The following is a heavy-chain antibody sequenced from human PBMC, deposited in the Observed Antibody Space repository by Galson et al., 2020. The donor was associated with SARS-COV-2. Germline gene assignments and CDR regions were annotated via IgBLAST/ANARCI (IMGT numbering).Heavy chain of an antibody. D-gene: IGHD6-6*01. Sequence: VKIGESLKISCAASGFTVSSNYMSWVRQAPGKGLEWVASISGNTGSSTYYADPVKGRFTISRDTAKNSFYLQMDSLRAEDTAIYYCATADYSTSSRFHHFAYWGQGTLVTVSS. CDR2: ISGNTGSST. V-gene: IGHV3-21*01. J-gene: IGHJ4*02. CDR1: GFTVSSNY. CDR3: ATADYSTSSRFHHFAY.